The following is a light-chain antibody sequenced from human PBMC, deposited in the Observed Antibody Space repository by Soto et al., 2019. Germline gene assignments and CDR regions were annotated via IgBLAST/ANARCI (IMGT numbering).Light chain of an antibody. CDR3: SSYRSGNTLVV. Sequence: QSALTQPPSASGSPGQSLTISCTGTSSDVGAHNYVSWYQQNPGKAPKLMLYDVNKRPSGVPDRFSGSKSGNTASLTVSGLQAEDEADYYCSSYRSGNTLVVFGGGTKLTVL. CDR1: SSDVGAHNY. CDR2: DVN. J-gene: IGLJ2*01. V-gene: IGLV2-8*01.